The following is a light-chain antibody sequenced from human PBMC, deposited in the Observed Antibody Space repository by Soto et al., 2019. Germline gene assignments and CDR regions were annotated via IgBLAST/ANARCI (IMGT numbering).Light chain of an antibody. V-gene: IGKV4-1*01. J-gene: IGKJ2*01. CDR2: WAS. Sequence: DIVMTQSPDSLAVSLGERATINCKSSQSVLSSSNNKNYLAWYQQKPGQPPKLLIYWASTRESGVPDRFSGSGSGTAFTLTISSLQAADVAVYYCHQYYSTPYTFGQRTKLEIK. CDR1: QSVLSSSNNKNY. CDR3: HQYYSTPYT.